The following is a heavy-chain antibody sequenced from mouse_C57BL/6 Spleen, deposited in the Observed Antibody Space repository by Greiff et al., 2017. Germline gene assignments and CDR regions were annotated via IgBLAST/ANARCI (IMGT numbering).Heavy chain of an antibody. D-gene: IGHD1-1*01. CDR1: GYTFTSYW. J-gene: IGHJ4*01. Sequence: QVQLQQPGAELVKPGASVKLSCKASGYTFTSYWMHWVKQRPGQGLEWIGMIHPNSGSTNYNEKFKSKATLTVDKSSSTAYMQLSSLTSEDSAVYYCARLGITTVYAMDYWGQGTSVTVSS. CDR3: ARLGITTVYAMDY. V-gene: IGHV1-64*01. CDR2: IHPNSGST.